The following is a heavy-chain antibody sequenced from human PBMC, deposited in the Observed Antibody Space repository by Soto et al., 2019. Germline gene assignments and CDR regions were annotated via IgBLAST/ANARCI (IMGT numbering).Heavy chain of an antibody. J-gene: IGHJ6*02. CDR3: ARLPKVTKYYYYCMDV. V-gene: IGHV5-51*01. CDR2: IYPGDSDT. D-gene: IGHD2-21*02. Sequence: GESLKISWKGSGYSFNRYWIGWVRQRPGKGLEGMGIIYPGDSDTRYSPPFQGQVTISADKSISTAYLQWSSLKASDTAMYYCARLPKVTKYYYYCMDVWGQGTTVTVSS. CDR1: GYSFNRYW.